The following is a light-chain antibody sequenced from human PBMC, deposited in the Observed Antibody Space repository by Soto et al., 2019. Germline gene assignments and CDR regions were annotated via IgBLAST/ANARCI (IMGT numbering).Light chain of an antibody. V-gene: IGLV2-14*01. CDR1: SSDVGGYNY. Sequence: QSVLTQPASVSGSPGQSIAISCTGTSSDVGGYNYVSWYQQYPGKAPKLMIYDVSNRPSGVSNRFSGSKSGNTASLTISGLQADDEADYHCSSHTSSNSWVFGGGTQLTVL. CDR3: SSHTSSNSWV. CDR2: DVS. J-gene: IGLJ3*02.